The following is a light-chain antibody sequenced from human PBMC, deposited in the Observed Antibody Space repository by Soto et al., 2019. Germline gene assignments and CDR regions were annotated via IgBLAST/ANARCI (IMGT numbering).Light chain of an antibody. V-gene: IGKV3-20*01. CDR1: QSISSSY. CDR3: LLPWT. Sequence: EIVLTQSPGTLSLSPGERATLSCRASQSISSSYLAWYQQRPGQAPRLLIYGAFSRATGIPDRFSGSESGTDFTLTIRRLEPEDFAVYYCLLPWTFGQGTKVEIK. CDR2: GAF. J-gene: IGKJ1*01.